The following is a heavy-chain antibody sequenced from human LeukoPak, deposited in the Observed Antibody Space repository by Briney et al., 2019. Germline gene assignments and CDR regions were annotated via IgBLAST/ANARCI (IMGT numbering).Heavy chain of an antibody. CDR1: GGTFSSYA. CDR3: AREGIAVGGLGY. V-gene: IGHV1-69*11. D-gene: IGHD6-19*01. Sequence: SVKVSCKASGGTFSSYAISWVRQAPGQGLEWMGRIIPILGTANYAQKFQGRVTITTDESTSTAYMELSSLRSEDTAVYYCAREGIAVGGLGYWGQGTLVTVSS. J-gene: IGHJ4*02. CDR2: IIPILGTA.